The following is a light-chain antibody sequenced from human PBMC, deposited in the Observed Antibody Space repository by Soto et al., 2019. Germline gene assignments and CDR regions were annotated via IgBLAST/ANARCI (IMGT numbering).Light chain of an antibody. Sequence: QSVLTQPASVSGSPGQSITISCTGTSSDVGSYDLVSWYQQHPTKAPKLMIYEVSKRPSGVSNRFSGSKSDNTASLTISGLQAEDEADYYCCSYAGRSTLAVFGGGTKLTVL. CDR1: SSDVGSYDL. V-gene: IGLV2-23*02. CDR2: EVS. CDR3: CSYAGRSTLAV. J-gene: IGLJ7*01.